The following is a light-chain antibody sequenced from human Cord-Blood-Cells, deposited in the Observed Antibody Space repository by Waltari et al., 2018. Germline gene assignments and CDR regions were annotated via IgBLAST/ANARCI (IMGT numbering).Light chain of an antibody. CDR1: QSISSY. V-gene: IGKV1-39*01. Sequence: DIQMTQSPSSLSASVGDRVTITCRASQSISSYLNWYQQKPGKAPKLLIYAASSLQSGVPSRFSGSGSGTDFTLTINSLQPEDFATYYCQQSYSTPMYSFGQETKLEIK. CDR3: QQSYSTPMYS. J-gene: IGKJ2*03. CDR2: AAS.